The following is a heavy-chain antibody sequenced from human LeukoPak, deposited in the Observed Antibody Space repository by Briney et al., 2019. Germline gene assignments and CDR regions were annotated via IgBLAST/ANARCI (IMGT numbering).Heavy chain of an antibody. V-gene: IGHV1-2*02. Sequence: ASVKVSCKASGYTFTGYYMHWVRQAPGQGLEWRGWINPNSGGTNYAQKFQGRVTMTRDTSISTAYMELRRLRSDDTAVYYCARDGVSGSYFIDYWGQGTLVTVSS. D-gene: IGHD1-26*01. CDR1: GYTFTGYY. CDR3: ARDGVSGSYFIDY. J-gene: IGHJ4*02. CDR2: INPNSGGT.